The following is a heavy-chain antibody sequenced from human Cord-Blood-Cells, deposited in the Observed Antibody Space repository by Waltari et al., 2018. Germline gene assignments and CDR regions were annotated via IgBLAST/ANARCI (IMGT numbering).Heavy chain of an antibody. CDR1: GFIFSSYS. D-gene: IGHD2-21*02. V-gene: IGHV3-21*01. CDR3: ARDGGNSDY. J-gene: IGHJ4*02. CDR2: ISSSRSYI. Sequence: EVQLVESGGGLVKPGGSLRLSCAASGFIFSSYSMNWVRQAPGKGLEWFSSISSSRSYIYDADSVKGRFTISRDNAKNSLYLQMNSLRAEDTAVYYCARDGGNSDYWGQGTLVTVSS.